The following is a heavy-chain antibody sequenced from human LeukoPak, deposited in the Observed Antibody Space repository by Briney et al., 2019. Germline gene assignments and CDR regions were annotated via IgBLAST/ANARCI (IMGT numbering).Heavy chain of an antibody. J-gene: IGHJ5*02. CDR3: ARSGEYSSSLVDP. D-gene: IGHD6-6*01. CDR1: GGSFSGYY. Sequence: SETLSLTCAVYGGSFSGYYWSWIRQPPGKGLEWSGEINHSGSTNYNPSLKSRVTISVDTSKNQFSLKLSSVTAADTAVYYCARSGEYSSSLVDPWGQGTLVTVSS. CDR2: INHSGST. V-gene: IGHV4-34*01.